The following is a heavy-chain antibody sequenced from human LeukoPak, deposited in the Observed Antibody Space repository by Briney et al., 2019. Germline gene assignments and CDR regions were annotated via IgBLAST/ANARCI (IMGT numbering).Heavy chain of an antibody. D-gene: IGHD5-24*01. CDR3: ARWLRWLPFDY. V-gene: IGHV1-8*01. CDR1: GYTFTSYD. Sequence: ASVKVSCKASGYTFTSYDINWVRQATGQGLEWMGWMNPNSGNTGYAQKFQGRVTMTTDTSTSTAYMELRSLRSDDTAVYYCARWLRWLPFDYWGQGTLVTVSS. J-gene: IGHJ4*02. CDR2: MNPNSGNT.